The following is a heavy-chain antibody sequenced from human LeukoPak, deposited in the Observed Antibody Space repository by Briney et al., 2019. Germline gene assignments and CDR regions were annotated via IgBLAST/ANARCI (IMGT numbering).Heavy chain of an antibody. J-gene: IGHJ4*02. D-gene: IGHD3-22*01. Sequence: GGSLRLSCAASGFTFSSYWMSWVRQAPGKGLEWVSAISGSGGSTYYADSVKGRFTISRDNSKNTLYLQMNSLRAEDTAVYYCAKDHSYYYDSSGYDYWGQGTLVTVSS. CDR1: GFTFSSYW. CDR2: ISGSGGST. V-gene: IGHV3-23*01. CDR3: AKDHSYYYDSSGYDY.